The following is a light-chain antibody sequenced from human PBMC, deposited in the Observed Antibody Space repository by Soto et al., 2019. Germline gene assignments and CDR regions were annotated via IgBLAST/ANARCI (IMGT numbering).Light chain of an antibody. CDR3: CSYAGSSTWV. V-gene: IGLV2-23*01. CDR2: EDS. CDR1: SSDVGSYYL. J-gene: IGLJ3*02. Sequence: QSVLTQPASVSGSPGQSITISCTGTSSDVGSYYLVSWYQHHPTKAPKLIIYEDSKRPSGISNRFSGSTSGNTASLTISGLQAEDEADYYCCSYAGSSTWVFGGGTKVTVL.